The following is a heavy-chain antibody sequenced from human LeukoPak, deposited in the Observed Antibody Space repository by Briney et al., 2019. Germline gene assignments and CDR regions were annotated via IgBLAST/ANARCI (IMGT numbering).Heavy chain of an antibody. CDR3: ASLSIAARPGDY. Sequence: ASVKVSCKASGGTFSRYAISWVRQAPGQGLEWMGKIIPLFGTAKYAQKFQGRVTITADKSTSTAYMELSSLRSEDTAVYYCASLSIAARPGDYWGQGTLSPSPQ. CDR1: GGTFSRYA. V-gene: IGHV1-69*06. CDR2: IIPLFGTA. J-gene: IGHJ4*02. D-gene: IGHD6-6*01.